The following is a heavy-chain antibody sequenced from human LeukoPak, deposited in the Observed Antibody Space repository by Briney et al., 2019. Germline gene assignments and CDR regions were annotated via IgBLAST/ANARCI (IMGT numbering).Heavy chain of an antibody. CDR1: GGSISSSSYY. CDR2: IYYSGST. V-gene: IGHV4-39*01. CDR3: ARLPVRGSGWPPYYYYYMDV. Sequence: SETLSLTCAVSGGSISSSSYYWGWIRQPPGKGLEWIGSIYYSGSTYYNPSLKSRVTISVDTSKNQFSLKLSSVTAADTAVYYCARLPVRGSGWPPYYYYYMDVWGKGTTVTISS. D-gene: IGHD6-19*01. J-gene: IGHJ6*03.